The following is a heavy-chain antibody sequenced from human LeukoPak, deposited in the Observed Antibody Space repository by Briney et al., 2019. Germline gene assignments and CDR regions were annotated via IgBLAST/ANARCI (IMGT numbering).Heavy chain of an antibody. CDR2: INQGGSEK. CDR3: ARAAGIAAAGTRVD. CDR1: GFTFSRYW. J-gene: IGHJ4*02. Sequence: GGSLRLSCAVSGFTFSRYWMSWVRQAPGKGLEWVANINQGGSEKYYVDSVKGRFTISRDNAENSLYLQMNSLRAEDTAVYYCARAAGIAAAGTRVDWGQGTLVTVSP. V-gene: IGHV3-7*01. D-gene: IGHD6-13*01.